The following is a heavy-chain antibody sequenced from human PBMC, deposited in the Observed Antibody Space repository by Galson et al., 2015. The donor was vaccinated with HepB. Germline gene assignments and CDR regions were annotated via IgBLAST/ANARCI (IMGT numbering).Heavy chain of an antibody. Sequence: SETLSLTCAVSGGSISSDNWWNWVRQPPGKGLEWIGEIYHSGSTNYNPSLQSRVTISVDKSKNQFSLKLNSVTAADTAVYYCARVPNCSGGSCHLAPFDYWGQGTLVTVSS. CDR3: ARVPNCSGGSCHLAPFDY. J-gene: IGHJ4*02. CDR2: IYHSGST. CDR1: GGSISSDNW. D-gene: IGHD2-15*01. V-gene: IGHV4-4*02.